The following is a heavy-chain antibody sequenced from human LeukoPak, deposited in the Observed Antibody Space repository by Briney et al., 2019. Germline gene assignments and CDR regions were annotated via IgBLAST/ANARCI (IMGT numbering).Heavy chain of an antibody. CDR2: ITSSGDTT. D-gene: IGHD3-22*01. J-gene: IGHJ4*02. CDR1: GFTLSSCG. V-gene: IGHV3-23*01. Sequence: GGSLRLSCAASGFTLSSCGMTWVRRAPGRGLEWVSAITSSGDTTYYADSVKGRFTISRDNSKNTVYLQMNSLRAEDTAIYYCAKDRRITMIGGQGTLVTVSS. CDR3: AKDRRITMI.